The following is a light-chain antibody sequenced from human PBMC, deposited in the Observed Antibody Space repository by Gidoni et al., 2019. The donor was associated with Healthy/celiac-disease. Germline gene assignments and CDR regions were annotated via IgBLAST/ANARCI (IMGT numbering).Light chain of an antibody. J-gene: IGKJ3*01. Sequence: EIVLTQSPATLSLSPGERATLPCRASQSFSSYLAWYQQKPGQAPRLLIYDASNRATGIPARFSGSGSGTDFTLTISSLEPEDFAVYYCQQRSNWPSFTFGPGTKWISN. CDR3: QQRSNWPSFT. CDR1: QSFSSY. V-gene: IGKV3-11*01. CDR2: DAS.